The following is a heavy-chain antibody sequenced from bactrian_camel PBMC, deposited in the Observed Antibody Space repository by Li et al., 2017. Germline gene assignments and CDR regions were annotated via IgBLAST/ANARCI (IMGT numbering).Heavy chain of an antibody. CDR2: RTYSDTT. CDR3: AVDRGTGCKFRAGTAY. CDR1: GYASAIKC. J-gene: IGHJ4*01. D-gene: IGHD6*01. Sequence: GGSVQSGGSLRLTCTASGYASAIKCWGWFRQAPGKEREEVGIARTYSDTTSYGDPVKGRFTIVVDNAKDTMYLQMNNLNQEDTARYYCAVDRGTGCKFRAGTAYWGQGTQVTVS. V-gene: IGHV3S53*01.